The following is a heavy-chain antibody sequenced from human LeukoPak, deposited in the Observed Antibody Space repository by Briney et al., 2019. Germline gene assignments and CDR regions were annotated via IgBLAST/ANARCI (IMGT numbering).Heavy chain of an antibody. CDR3: AREDIVVVVAATEEIYYFDY. CDR2: IKQDGSEK. CDR1: GFTFSSYW. Sequence: GSLRLSCAASGFTFSSYWMSWVRQAPGKGLEWVANIKQDGSEKYYVDSVKGRFTISRDNAKNSLYLQMNSLRAEDTAVYYCAREDIVVVVAATEEIYYFDYWGQGTLVTVSS. D-gene: IGHD2-15*01. J-gene: IGHJ4*02. V-gene: IGHV3-7*01.